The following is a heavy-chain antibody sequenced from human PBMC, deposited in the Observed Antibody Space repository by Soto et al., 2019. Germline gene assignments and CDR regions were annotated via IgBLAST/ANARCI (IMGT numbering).Heavy chain of an antibody. CDR1: GYSFTSYW. Sequence: GESLKISCQGSGYSFTSYWIGWVRQMPGKGLEWMGIIYPGDSDTRYSPSFQGQVTISADKSISTAYLQWNSLKASDTAMYYCARNPTYYDILTGYYPGWYFDYWGQGTLVTVSS. D-gene: IGHD3-9*01. CDR3: ARNPTYYDILTGYYPGWYFDY. J-gene: IGHJ4*02. V-gene: IGHV5-51*01. CDR2: IYPGDSDT.